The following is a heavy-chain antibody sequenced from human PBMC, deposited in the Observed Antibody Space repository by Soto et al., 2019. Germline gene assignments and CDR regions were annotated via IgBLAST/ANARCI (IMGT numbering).Heavy chain of an antibody. Sequence: SLRLSCAASGFTFSSYGMHWVRQAPGKGLEWVAVISYDGSNKYYADSVKGRFTISRDNSKNTLYLQMNSLRAEDTAVYYCANMGYYDSSGYYYYYYGMDVWGQGTTVTVSS. CDR3: ANMGYYDSSGYYYYYYGMDV. J-gene: IGHJ6*02. CDR1: GFTFSSYG. D-gene: IGHD3-22*01. CDR2: ISYDGSNK. V-gene: IGHV3-30*18.